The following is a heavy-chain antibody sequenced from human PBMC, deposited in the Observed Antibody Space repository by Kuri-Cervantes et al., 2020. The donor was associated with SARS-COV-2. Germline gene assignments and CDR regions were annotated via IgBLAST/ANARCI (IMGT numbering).Heavy chain of an antibody. CDR2: IGPSGTTK. CDR1: GFIFSDYY. CDR3: ARDARITIFGVVIIEQVFDY. V-gene: IGHV3-11*04. Sequence: GGSLRLSCTASGFIFSDYYMTWIRQAPGKGLEWVSNIGPSGTTKYYADSVKGRFTISRDNAKNSLYLQMSSLRAEDTAVYYCARDARITIFGVVIIEQVFDYWGQGTLVTVSS. J-gene: IGHJ4*02. D-gene: IGHD3-3*01.